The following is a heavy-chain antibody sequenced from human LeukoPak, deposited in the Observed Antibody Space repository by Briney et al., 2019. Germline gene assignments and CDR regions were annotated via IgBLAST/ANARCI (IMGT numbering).Heavy chain of an antibody. CDR2: INPNSGGT. J-gene: IGHJ4*02. Sequence: GASVKVSCKASGYTFTGYYMHWVRQAPGQGLEWMGWINPNSGGTNYAQKFQGRVTMTRDTSISTAYMELSRLRSDDTAVYYCARVSGVVGSWYSCLDYWGQGTLVTVSS. CDR3: ARVSGVVGSWYSCLDY. V-gene: IGHV1-2*02. CDR1: GYTFTGYY. D-gene: IGHD6-13*01.